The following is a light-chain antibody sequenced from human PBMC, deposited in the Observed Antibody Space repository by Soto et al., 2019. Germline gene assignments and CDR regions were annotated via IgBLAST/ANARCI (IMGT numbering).Light chain of an antibody. J-gene: IGKJ4*01. V-gene: IGKV3-20*01. CDR1: QSVSSSY. Sequence: EIVLTHSPGTLSLSPGESATLSCRASQSVSSSYLAWYQQKPGQAPRLLIYGASSRATGIPDRFSGSGSGTDFTLTISRLEPEDFAVYYCQQYGSSPLTFGGGTKVDIK. CDR3: QQYGSSPLT. CDR2: GAS.